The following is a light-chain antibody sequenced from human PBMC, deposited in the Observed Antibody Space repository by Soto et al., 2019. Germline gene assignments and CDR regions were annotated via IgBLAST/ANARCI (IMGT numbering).Light chain of an antibody. CDR1: SSDVGGYSY. V-gene: IGLV2-11*01. Sequence: QSALTQPRSVSGSPGQSVTISCTGTSSDVGGYSYVSWYQQHPGKAPKLMISDVSKRPSGVPDRFSGSKSGNTASLTISGLQAEDEADYYCCSSAGTYTSVFGGGTKVTVV. J-gene: IGLJ3*02. CDR2: DVS. CDR3: CSSAGTYTSV.